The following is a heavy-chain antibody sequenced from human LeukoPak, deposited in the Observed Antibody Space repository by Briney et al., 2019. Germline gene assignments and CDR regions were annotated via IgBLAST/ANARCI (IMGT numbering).Heavy chain of an antibody. CDR3: AKDTYDSSGYYFS. Sequence: GGSLRLSCAASGFTFDDYAMHWVRQAPGKGLEWVSGISWNSGSIGYADSVKGRFTISRDNAKNSLYLQMSSLRAEDTALYYCAKDTYDSSGYYFSWGQGTLVTVSS. CDR1: GFTFDDYA. J-gene: IGHJ4*02. D-gene: IGHD3-22*01. V-gene: IGHV3-9*01. CDR2: ISWNSGSI.